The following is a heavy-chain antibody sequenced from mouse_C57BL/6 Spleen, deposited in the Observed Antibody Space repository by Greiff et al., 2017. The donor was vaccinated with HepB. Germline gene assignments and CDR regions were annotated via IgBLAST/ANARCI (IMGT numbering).Heavy chain of an antibody. CDR3: ARHEEGVYGRSGYAMDY. D-gene: IGHD1-1*01. Sequence: VQLQQSGAELVKPGASVKLSCKASGYTFTEYTIHWVKQRSGQGLEWIGWVYPGSGSIKYNEKFKDKATLTADKSSSTVYMELSRLTSEDSAVYFCARHEEGVYGRSGYAMDYWGQGTSVTVSS. V-gene: IGHV1-62-2*01. CDR1: GYTFTEYT. CDR2: VYPGSGSI. J-gene: IGHJ4*01.